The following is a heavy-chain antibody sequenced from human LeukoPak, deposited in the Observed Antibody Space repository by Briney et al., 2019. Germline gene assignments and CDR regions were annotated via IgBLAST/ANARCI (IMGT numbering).Heavy chain of an antibody. CDR1: GGSISSGSYY. V-gene: IGHV4-61*10. D-gene: IGHD3-10*01. Sequence: PSQTLSLTCTVSGGSISSGSYYWSWIRQPAGKGLEWIGYIYYSGSTNYNPSLRSRVTISVDTSKNQFSLKLSSVTAADTAVYYCARLSVKTYYYGSGSYYHFDYWGQGTLVTVSS. J-gene: IGHJ4*02. CDR2: IYYSGST. CDR3: ARLSVKTYYYGSGSYYHFDY.